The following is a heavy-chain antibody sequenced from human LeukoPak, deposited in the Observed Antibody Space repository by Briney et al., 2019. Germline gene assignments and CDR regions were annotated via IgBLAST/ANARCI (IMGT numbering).Heavy chain of an antibody. J-gene: IGHJ4*02. CDR3: ASSVLSFGDY. Sequence: GGSLRLSCAASGFTISNYWMSWVRQAPGKGLEWVANIKQDGSEKYYVDSVKGRFTISRDNAKNSLYMQMNSLRAEDTAVYYCASSVLSFGDYWGQGILVTVSS. V-gene: IGHV3-7*03. CDR2: IKQDGSEK. D-gene: IGHD3-10*01. CDR1: GFTISNYW.